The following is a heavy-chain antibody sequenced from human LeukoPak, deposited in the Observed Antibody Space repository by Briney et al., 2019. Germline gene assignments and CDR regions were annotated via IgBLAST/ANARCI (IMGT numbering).Heavy chain of an antibody. V-gene: IGHV1-18*04. CDR2: ISGYNGNT. Sequence: ASVKVSCKASGYTFTNHGISWVRQAPGEGLEWMGWISGYNGNTKYAQKFQGRVTITRDTSASTAYMELSSLRSEDTAVYYCARGSADDYGDYLGFDYWGQGTLVTVSS. J-gene: IGHJ4*02. D-gene: IGHD4-17*01. CDR3: ARGSADDYGDYLGFDY. CDR1: GYTFTNHG.